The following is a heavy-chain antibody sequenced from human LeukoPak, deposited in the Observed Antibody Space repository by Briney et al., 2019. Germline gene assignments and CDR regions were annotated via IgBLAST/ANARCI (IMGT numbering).Heavy chain of an antibody. J-gene: IGHJ4*02. CDR1: GGSISSSSYY. Sequence: SETLSLTCTVSGGSISSSSYYWGWIRQPPGKGLEWIGSIYYSGSTYYNPSLKSRVTVSVDTSKNQFSLKLSSVTAADTAVYYCASPTRSGIDYWGQGTLVTVSS. V-gene: IGHV4-39*07. D-gene: IGHD3-3*01. CDR3: ASPTRSGIDY. CDR2: IYYSGST.